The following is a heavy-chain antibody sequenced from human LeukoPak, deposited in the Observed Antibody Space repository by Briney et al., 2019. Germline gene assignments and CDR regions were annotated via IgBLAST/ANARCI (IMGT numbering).Heavy chain of an antibody. D-gene: IGHD3-9*01. CDR3: AREGYDILTGYYYFDY. J-gene: IGHJ4*02. CDR1: GGSISSGDYY. CDR2: IYYSGST. V-gene: IGHV4-30-4*01. Sequence: SETLSLTCTVSGGSISSGDYYRSWIRQPPGKGLEWIGYIYYSGSTYYNPSLKSRVTISVDTSKNQFSLKLSSVTAADTAVYYCAREGYDILTGYYYFDYWGQGTLVTVSS.